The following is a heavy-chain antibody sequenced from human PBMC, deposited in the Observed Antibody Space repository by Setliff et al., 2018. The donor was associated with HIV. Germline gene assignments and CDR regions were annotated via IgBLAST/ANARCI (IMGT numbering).Heavy chain of an antibody. V-gene: IGHV1-69*13. CDR2: IIPIFVRP. CDR3: ASYYGSGAHYPYYYYTDV. D-gene: IGHD3-10*01. Sequence: SVKFSCKTSGDSFSDYDISWVRQAPGQGLEWLGRIIPIFVRPDYAQKFQARVTITADESTTTAYLELSGLRSEDTAVYYCASYYGSGAHYPYYYYTDVWGKGTTVTVSS. J-gene: IGHJ6*03. CDR1: GDSFSDYD.